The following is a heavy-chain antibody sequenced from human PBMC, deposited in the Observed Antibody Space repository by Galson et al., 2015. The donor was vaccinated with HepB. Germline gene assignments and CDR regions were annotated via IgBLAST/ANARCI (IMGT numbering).Heavy chain of an antibody. J-gene: IGHJ3*02. V-gene: IGHV5-51*01. CDR2: IYTGDSDT. CDR1: GYSFTNYW. D-gene: IGHD2-2*02. Sequence: QSGAEVTKPGESLKISCTGSGYSFTNYWIGWVRQMPGKGLEWMGIIYTGDSDTRYSPSFQGQVTISADKSISTAYLQWSSLKAADSAMYYCARLARSFVLVPAAIDAFDIWGQGTMVTVSS. CDR3: ARLARSFVLVPAAIDAFDI.